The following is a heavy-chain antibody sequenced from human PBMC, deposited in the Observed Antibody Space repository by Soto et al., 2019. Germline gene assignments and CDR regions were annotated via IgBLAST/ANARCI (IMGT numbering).Heavy chain of an antibody. CDR1: GGSISSYY. V-gene: IGHV4-59*01. Sequence: PSETLSLTCTVSGGSISSYYWSWIRQPPGKGLEWIGYIYYSGSTNYNPSLKSRVTISVDTSKNQFSLKLSSVTAADTAVYYCARDSGYEYFDYWGQGTLVTVSS. J-gene: IGHJ4*02. CDR2: IYYSGST. CDR3: ARDSGYEYFDY. D-gene: IGHD5-12*01.